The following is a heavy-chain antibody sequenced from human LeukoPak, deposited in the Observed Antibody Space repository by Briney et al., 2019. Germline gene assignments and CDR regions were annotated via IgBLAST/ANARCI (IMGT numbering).Heavy chain of an antibody. Sequence: ASVKISCKVSGYTFTDYYMHWVQQAPGKGLEWMGLVDPEDGETIYAEKFQGRVTITADTSTDTAYMELSSLRSEDTAVYYCATVGMGGPGTVKDYWGQGALVTVSS. CDR3: ATVGMGGPGTVKDY. CDR2: VDPEDGET. CDR1: GYTFTDYY. J-gene: IGHJ4*02. V-gene: IGHV1-69-2*01. D-gene: IGHD4-11*01.